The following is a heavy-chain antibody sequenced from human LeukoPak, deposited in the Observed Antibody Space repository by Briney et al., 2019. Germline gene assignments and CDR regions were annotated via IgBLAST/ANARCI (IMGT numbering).Heavy chain of an antibody. CDR2: ITSGGAP. CDR1: GFTFSNYA. CDR3: AKSIGVVIIGDAFDI. V-gene: IGHV3-23*01. Sequence: GGSLRLSCAASGFTFSNYAVMWVRQAPGQGLEWVSAITSGGAPRYADSVKGRFTISRDNAKNSLYLQMNSLRAEDTALYYCAKSIGVVIIGDAFDIWGQGTMVTVSS. D-gene: IGHD3-3*01. J-gene: IGHJ3*02.